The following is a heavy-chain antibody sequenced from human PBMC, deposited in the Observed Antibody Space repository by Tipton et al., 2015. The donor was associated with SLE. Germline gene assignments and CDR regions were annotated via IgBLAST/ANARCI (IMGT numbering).Heavy chain of an antibody. Sequence: TLSLTCTVSGGSISSSSYYWGWIHQPPGKGLEWIGSIYRSGSTYYTPSLRSRVTISLDTSMNQFSLDLSSVTAADTAVYYCARSVTPAAIGWFDPWGQGTLVTVSS. J-gene: IGHJ5*02. V-gene: IGHV4-39*07. CDR1: GGSISSSSYY. D-gene: IGHD2-2*01. CDR3: ARSVTPAAIGWFDP. CDR2: IYRSGST.